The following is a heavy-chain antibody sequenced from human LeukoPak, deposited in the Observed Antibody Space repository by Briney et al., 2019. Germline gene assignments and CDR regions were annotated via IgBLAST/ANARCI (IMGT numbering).Heavy chain of an antibody. D-gene: IGHD1-26*01. J-gene: IGHJ4*02. V-gene: IGHV3-33*06. CDR1: GFTFSSYG. CDR3: ANDPVGATTGGIDY. Sequence: QPGGSLRLSCAASGFTFSSYGMHWVRQAPGKGLEWWAVIWYDGSNKYYADSVKGRFTISRDNSKNTLYLQMNSLRAQDTAVYYCANDPVGATTGGIDYWGQGTLVTVSS. CDR2: IWYDGSNK.